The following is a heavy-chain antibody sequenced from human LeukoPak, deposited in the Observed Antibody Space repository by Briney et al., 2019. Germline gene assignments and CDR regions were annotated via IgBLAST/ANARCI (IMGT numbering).Heavy chain of an antibody. Sequence: GGSLRLSCAASGFAFASFALSWVRQAPGKGLEWVSTIICSGGNTYYADSVKGRFTNSRDNSKNTLYLQMNSLRAEDTAIYYCAKDFLRNMVLGFDYWGQGTLVTVSS. J-gene: IGHJ4*02. V-gene: IGHV3-23*01. CDR1: GFAFASFA. CDR2: IICSGGNT. CDR3: AKDFLRNMVLGFDY. D-gene: IGHD3-10*01.